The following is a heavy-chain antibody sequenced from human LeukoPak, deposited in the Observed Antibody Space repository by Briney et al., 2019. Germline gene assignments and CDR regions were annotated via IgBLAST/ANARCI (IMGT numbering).Heavy chain of an antibody. CDR1: GGSISDYY. CDR2: IYTTGTT. Sequence: SETLSLTCSVSGGSISDYYWSWIRQPAGKGLEWIGRIYTTGTTNYNPSLKCRITMSVDTSKNQFSLKLSSVTAADTAVYYCARGRYGSGTYYNAYFDSWGQGTLVTVSS. V-gene: IGHV4-4*07. D-gene: IGHD3-10*01. J-gene: IGHJ4*02. CDR3: ARGRYGSGTYYNAYFDS.